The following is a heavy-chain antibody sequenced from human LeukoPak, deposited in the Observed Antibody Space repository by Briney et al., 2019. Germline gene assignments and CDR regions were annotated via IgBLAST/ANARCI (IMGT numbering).Heavy chain of an antibody. V-gene: IGHV3-74*01. CDR3: AREPPYDFWSGYPYDYYYYGMDV. CDR1: GFTFSSYW. Sequence: GRSLRLSCAASGFTFSSYWMHWVRQAPGKGLVWVSRINSDGSSTSYADSVKGRFTISRDNAKNTLYLQMNSLRAEDTAVYYCAREPPYDFWSGYPYDYYYYGMDVWGQGTTVTVSS. CDR2: INSDGSST. D-gene: IGHD3-3*01. J-gene: IGHJ6*02.